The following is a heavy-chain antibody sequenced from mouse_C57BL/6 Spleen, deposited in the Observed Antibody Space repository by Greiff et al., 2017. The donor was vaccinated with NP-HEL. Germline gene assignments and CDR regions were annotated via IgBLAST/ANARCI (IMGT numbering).Heavy chain of an antibody. CDR2: IYPGDGDT. CDR1: GYAFSSSW. D-gene: IGHD2-5*01. CDR3: ARQGYSNPYWYFDV. Sequence: QVQLKESGPELVKPGASVKISCKASGYAFSSSWMNWVKQRPGKGLEWIGRIYPGDGDTNYNGKFKGKATLTADKSSSTAYMQLSSLTSEDSAVYFCARQGYSNPYWYFDVWGTGTTVTVSS. J-gene: IGHJ1*03. V-gene: IGHV1-82*01.